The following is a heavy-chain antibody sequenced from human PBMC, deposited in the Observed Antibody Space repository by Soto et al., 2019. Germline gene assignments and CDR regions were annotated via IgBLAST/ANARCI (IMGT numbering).Heavy chain of an antibody. Sequence: QVQLQESGPGLVKPSQTLSLTRTVSGGSIINNHYYWNFIRQPPGRDLEWIGYIYYSGSTYYHPSLESRLTISIDTSKNQFSLKLSSVTAADTAVYYCARASMIGVPGFFDVWGRGTLVTVSS. CDR3: ARASMIGVPGFFDV. J-gene: IGHJ2*01. CDR2: IYYSGST. V-gene: IGHV4-30-4*08. CDR1: GGSIINNHYY. D-gene: IGHD3-22*01.